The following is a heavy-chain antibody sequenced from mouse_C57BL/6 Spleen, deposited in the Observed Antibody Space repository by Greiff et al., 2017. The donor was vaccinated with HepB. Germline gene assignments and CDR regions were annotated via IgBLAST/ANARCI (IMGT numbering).Heavy chain of an antibody. D-gene: IGHD2-3*01. CDR3: ARGGGLLPPFDY. V-gene: IGHV1-50*01. J-gene: IGHJ2*01. Sequence: VQLQQPGAELVKPGASVKLSCKASGYTFTSYWMQWVKQRPGQGLEWIGEIDPSDSYTNYNQKFKGKATLTVDTSSSTAYMQLSSLTSEDSAVYYCARGGGLLPPFDYWGQGTTLTVSS. CDR1: GYTFTSYW. CDR2: IDPSDSYT.